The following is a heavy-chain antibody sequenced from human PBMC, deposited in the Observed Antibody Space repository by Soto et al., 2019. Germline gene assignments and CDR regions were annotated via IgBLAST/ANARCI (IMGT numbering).Heavy chain of an antibody. J-gene: IGHJ4*02. D-gene: IGHD2-21*02. V-gene: IGHV4-59*01. Sequence: SETLSLTCTVSGGSISSYYWSWIRQPPGKGVEWIGYIYYSGSTNYNPSLKSRVTISVDTSKNQFSLKLSSVTAADTAVYYCARMGGCDSAIDYWGQGTLVTVSS. CDR3: ARMGGCDSAIDY. CDR2: IYYSGST. CDR1: GGSISSYY.